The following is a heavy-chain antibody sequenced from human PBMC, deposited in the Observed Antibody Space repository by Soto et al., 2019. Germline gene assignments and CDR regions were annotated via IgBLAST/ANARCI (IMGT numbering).Heavy chain of an antibody. CDR3: ARGRNVLRFLEWLFRFDY. V-gene: IGHV4-34*01. CDR1: GGSFSGYY. D-gene: IGHD3-3*01. J-gene: IGHJ4*02. CDR2: INHSGST. Sequence: QVQLQQWGAGLLKPSETLSLTCAVYGGSFSGYYWSWIRQPPGKGLEWIGEINHSGSTNYNPSLKSRVTISVDTAKNQFSLKLSSVSAADTAVYYCARGRNVLRFLEWLFRFDYWVQGTLVTVSS.